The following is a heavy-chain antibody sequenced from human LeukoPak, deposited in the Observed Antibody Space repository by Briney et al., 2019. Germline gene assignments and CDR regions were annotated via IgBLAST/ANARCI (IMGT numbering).Heavy chain of an antibody. CDR3: AREWYYDILTGYYRSAFDY. D-gene: IGHD3-9*01. J-gene: IGHJ4*02. Sequence: PSETLSLTSAVYGGSFSGYYWSWIRQPPRKGLEWIGVINHSVSTNYNPSLKSRVTISVDTSKNQFSLKLSYVTAADTAVYYCAREWYYDILTGYYRSAFDYWGQGTLVTVSS. CDR1: GGSFSGYY. V-gene: IGHV4-34*01. CDR2: INHSVST.